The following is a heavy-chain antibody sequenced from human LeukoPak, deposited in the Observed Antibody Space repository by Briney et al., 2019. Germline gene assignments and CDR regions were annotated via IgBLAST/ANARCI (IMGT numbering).Heavy chain of an antibody. CDR1: GGSISNYY. Sequence: SETLSLTCTVYGGSISNYYWSWIRQPPGKGLEWIAFIYYTGSTHYNPSLKSRVTVSVDTSKNQFSLKLSAVTAADTAVYYCARHYIQPPHYFDYWGQGTLVTVSS. D-gene: IGHD5-18*01. V-gene: IGHV4-59*08. CDR3: ARHYIQPPHYFDY. CDR2: IYYTGST. J-gene: IGHJ4*02.